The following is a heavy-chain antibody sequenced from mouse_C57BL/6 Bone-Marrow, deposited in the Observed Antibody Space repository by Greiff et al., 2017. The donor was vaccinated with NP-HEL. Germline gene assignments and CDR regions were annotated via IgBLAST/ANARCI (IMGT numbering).Heavy chain of an antibody. CDR3: ASPDGYYPYWYFDV. D-gene: IGHD2-3*01. Sequence: VQLQQPGAELVKPGASVKLSCKASGYTFTSYWMHWVKQRPGQGLEWIGMIHPNSGSTNYNEKFKSEATLTVDKSSSTAYMQLSSLTSEDSAVYYCASPDGYYPYWYFDVWGTGTTVTVSS. CDR2: IHPNSGST. V-gene: IGHV1-64*01. J-gene: IGHJ1*03. CDR1: GYTFTSYW.